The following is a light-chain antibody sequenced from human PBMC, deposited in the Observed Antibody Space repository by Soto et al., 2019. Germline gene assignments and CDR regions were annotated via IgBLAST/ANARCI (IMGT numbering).Light chain of an antibody. CDR3: GSYTSTDTPFA. CDR2: EVS. Sequence: QSALAQPSSVSGSPGQSITISCTGTSTDVGGYNYVSWYQHHPGKGPKLIIYEVSNRPSGVSDRFSGSKSGNKASLIISNLEAEDESDYYCGSYTSTDTPFAFGPGTKVTVL. J-gene: IGLJ1*01. CDR1: STDVGGYNY. V-gene: IGLV2-14*01.